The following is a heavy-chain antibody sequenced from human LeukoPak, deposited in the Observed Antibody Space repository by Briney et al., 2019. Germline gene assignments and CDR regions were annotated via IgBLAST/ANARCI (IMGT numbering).Heavy chain of an antibody. CDR2: ISSSSSYI. V-gene: IGHV3-21*01. Sequence: GGSLRLSCAASGFTFSSYSMNWVRQAPGKGLEWVSSISSSSSYIYYADSVKGRFTISRDNAKNSLYLQMNSLRAEDTAVYYCVRYYTRHSWYFDLWGRGTLVTVSS. D-gene: IGHD3-10*01. J-gene: IGHJ2*01. CDR3: VRYYTRHSWYFDL. CDR1: GFTFSSYS.